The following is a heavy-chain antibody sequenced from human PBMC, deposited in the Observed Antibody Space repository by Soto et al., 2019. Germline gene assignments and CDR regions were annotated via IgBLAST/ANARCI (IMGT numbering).Heavy chain of an antibody. Sequence: SETLSLTCTVSGGYIFGTHYYWGWIRQPPGKGLEWLGSIYYSGSTSHNPSLKSRVTIAVDTSKNQFSLKLSSVTAADTAVYYCARVSKGLRFLEWSDYYYYGMDVWGQGTTVTVSS. CDR3: ARVSKGLRFLEWSDYYYYGMDV. D-gene: IGHD3-3*01. J-gene: IGHJ6*02. V-gene: IGHV4-30-4*08. CDR2: IYYSGST. CDR1: GGYIFGTHYY.